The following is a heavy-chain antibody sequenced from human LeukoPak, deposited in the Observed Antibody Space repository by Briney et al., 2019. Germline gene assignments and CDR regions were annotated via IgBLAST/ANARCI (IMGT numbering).Heavy chain of an antibody. J-gene: IGHJ4*02. Sequence: SETLSLTCTVSGGSISSYYWSWIRQPPGKGLEWIGYIYYSGSTNYNPSLKSRVTISVDTSKNQFSLKLSSVTAADTAVYYCARERHAGTVDYWGQGTLVTVSS. CDR1: GGSISSYY. CDR2: IYYSGST. CDR3: ARERHAGTVDY. V-gene: IGHV4-59*01. D-gene: IGHD6-13*01.